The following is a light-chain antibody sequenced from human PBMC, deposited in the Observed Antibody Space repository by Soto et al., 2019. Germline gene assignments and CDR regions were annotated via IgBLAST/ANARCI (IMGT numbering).Light chain of an antibody. V-gene: IGKV3-11*01. CDR3: QQYGSLSWT. Sequence: EIVLTQSPATLSLSPGERATLSCRASQSVDSYLAWYQQKPGQAPRLLIYDASNRATGIPARFSGSGSGTDFTLTISSLEPEDFAVYHCQQYGSLSWTFGQGTKV. CDR2: DAS. J-gene: IGKJ1*01. CDR1: QSVDSY.